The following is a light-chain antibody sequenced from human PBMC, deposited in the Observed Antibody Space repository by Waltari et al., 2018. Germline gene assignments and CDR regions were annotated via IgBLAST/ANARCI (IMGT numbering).Light chain of an antibody. Sequence: QSGLTQPPSVSGAPGQRVTISCTGSSSNIGAGYDVHWYQLLPGTAPKLLIYGDSSRPSGVPDRFSGSKSGASASLAITVLQAEDEAGYYCQSYDSSLSGSVFGGGTKLTVL. V-gene: IGLV1-40*01. J-gene: IGLJ2*01. CDR3: QSYDSSLSGSV. CDR1: SSNIGAGYD. CDR2: GDS.